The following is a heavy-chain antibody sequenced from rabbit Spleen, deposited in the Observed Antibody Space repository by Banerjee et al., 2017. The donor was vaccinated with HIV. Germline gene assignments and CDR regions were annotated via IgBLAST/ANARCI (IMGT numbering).Heavy chain of an antibody. V-gene: IGHV1S45*01. J-gene: IGHJ6*01. CDR3: ARDTSSSFSSYGMDL. CDR1: GFDFSGYG. Sequence: QEQLKESGGGLVTPGGTLKLSCKASGFDFSGYGMSWVRQAPGKGLEWIACIDSGSSGFTYFASWAKGRFTISKTSSTTVTLQMTSLTAADTATYFCARDTSSSFSSYGMDLWGPGTLVTVS. CDR2: IDSGSSGFT. D-gene: IGHD1-1*01.